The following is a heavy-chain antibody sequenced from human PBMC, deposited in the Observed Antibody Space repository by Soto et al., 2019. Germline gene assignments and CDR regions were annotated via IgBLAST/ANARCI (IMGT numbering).Heavy chain of an antibody. CDR2: ISSSGSTI. D-gene: IGHD3-3*01. J-gene: IGHJ6*02. CDR1: GFTFSSYE. V-gene: IGHV3-48*03. CDR3: ARAAHYDFWSGYYNPRMDV. Sequence: PGGSLRLSCAASGFTFSSYEMNWVRQAPGKGLEWVSYISSSGSTIYYADSVKGRFTISRDNAKNSLYLQMNSLRAEDTAVYYCARAAHYDFWSGYYNPRMDVWGQGTTVTVSS.